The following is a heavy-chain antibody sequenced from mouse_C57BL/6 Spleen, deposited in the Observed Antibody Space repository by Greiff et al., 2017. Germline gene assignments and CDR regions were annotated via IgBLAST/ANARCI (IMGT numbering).Heavy chain of an antibody. Sequence: VQLQQPGAELVMPGASVKLSCKASGYTFTSYWMHWVKQRPGQGLEWIGEIDPSDSDTNSNQKFKGKSTLTVDKSSSTAYMQLSSLTSEDSAVYYCARGSGYFDYWGQGTTLTVSS. CDR3: ARGSGYFDY. CDR1: GYTFTSYW. CDR2: IDPSDSDT. V-gene: IGHV1-69*01. D-gene: IGHD3-2*02. J-gene: IGHJ2*01.